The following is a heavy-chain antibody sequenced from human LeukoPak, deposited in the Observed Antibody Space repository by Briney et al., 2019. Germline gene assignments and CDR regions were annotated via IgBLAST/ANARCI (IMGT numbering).Heavy chain of an antibody. J-gene: IGHJ4*02. CDR3: AKARGYSYDYGY. CDR1: GFTFSSYG. CDR2: IRYDGSNK. D-gene: IGHD5-18*01. Sequence: PGGSLRLSCAASGFTFSSYGMHWVRQAPGKGLEWVAFIRYDGSNKYYADSVKGRFTISRDNSKNTLYLQMNSLRAEDTAVYYCAKARGYSYDYGYWGQGTLVTVSS. V-gene: IGHV3-30*02.